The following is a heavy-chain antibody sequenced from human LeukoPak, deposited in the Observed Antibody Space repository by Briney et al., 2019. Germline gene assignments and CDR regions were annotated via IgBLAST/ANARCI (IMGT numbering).Heavy chain of an antibody. CDR3: AIAMVRGVIFW. D-gene: IGHD3-10*01. CDR2: ISSSGSTI. Sequence: PGGSLRLSCAASGFTFSDCYMSWIRQAPGKGLEWVSYISSSGSTIYYADSAKGRFTISRDNAKNSLYLQMYSLRAEDTAVYYCAIAMVRGVIFWWGQGTLVTVSS. V-gene: IGHV3-11*04. CDR1: GFTFSDCY. J-gene: IGHJ4*02.